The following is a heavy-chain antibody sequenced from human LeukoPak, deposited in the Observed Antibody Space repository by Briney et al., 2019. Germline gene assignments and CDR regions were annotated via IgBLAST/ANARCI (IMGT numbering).Heavy chain of an antibody. CDR1: GFGFGDYA. D-gene: IGHD6-19*01. CDR2: ISYDGSNK. V-gene: IGHV3-30-3*01. Sequence: GGSVRRSWAARGFGFGDYAVHWVRQAPGKGLEWVAIISYDGSNKEYADSVKGRFTISRDNSKNTLYMQMNSLRAEDTAIYYCAKGSSSARPYYFDCWGQGTLVTVSS. J-gene: IGHJ4*02. CDR3: AKGSSSARPYYFDC.